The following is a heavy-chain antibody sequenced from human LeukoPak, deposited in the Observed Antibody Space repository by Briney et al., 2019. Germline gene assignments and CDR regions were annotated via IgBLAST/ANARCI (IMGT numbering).Heavy chain of an antibody. J-gene: IGHJ6*03. CDR3: ARAAITMIVVVKRYYYYYMDV. CDR1: GYTFTSYD. CDR2: MNPNSGNT. Sequence: ASVEVSCKASGYTFTSYDINWVRQATGQGLEWMGWMNPNSGNTGYAQKFQGRVTMTRNTSINTAYMELSSLRSEDTAVYYCARAAITMIVVVKRYYYYYMDVWGKGTTVTVSS. V-gene: IGHV1-8*01. D-gene: IGHD3-22*01.